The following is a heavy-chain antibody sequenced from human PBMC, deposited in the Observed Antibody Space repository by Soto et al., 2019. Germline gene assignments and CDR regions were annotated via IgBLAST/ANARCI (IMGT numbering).Heavy chain of an antibody. Sequence: PSETLSLTCAVYGGSFSGYYWSWIRQPPGKGLEWIGEINHSGSTNYNPSLKSRVTISVDTSKNRFSLKLSSVTAADTAVYYCARDRWLLRYYYYYGMDVWGQGTTVTVSS. D-gene: IGHD3-22*01. CDR1: GGSFSGYY. CDR3: ARDRWLLRYYYYYGMDV. CDR2: INHSGST. J-gene: IGHJ6*02. V-gene: IGHV4-34*01.